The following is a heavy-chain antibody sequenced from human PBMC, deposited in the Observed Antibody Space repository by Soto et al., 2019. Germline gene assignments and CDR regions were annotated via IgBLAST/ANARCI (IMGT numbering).Heavy chain of an antibody. Sequence: PGGSLRLSCAASGFTFSSYAMHWVRQAPGKGLEWVAVISYDGSNKYYADSVKGRFTISRDNSKNTLYLQMNSLRAEDTAVYYCARDNSESCGWYDCYYYYGMDVWGQGTTVTVSS. CDR2: ISYDGSNK. D-gene: IGHD6-19*01. V-gene: IGHV3-30-3*01. CDR1: GFTFSSYA. CDR3: ARDNSESCGWYDCYYYYGMDV. J-gene: IGHJ6*02.